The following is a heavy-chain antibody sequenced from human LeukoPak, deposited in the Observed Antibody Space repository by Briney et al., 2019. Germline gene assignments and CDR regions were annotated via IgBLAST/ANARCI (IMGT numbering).Heavy chain of an antibody. CDR3: ARWRSRPLEDAFDI. J-gene: IGHJ3*02. CDR1: GGSISSGGYY. D-gene: IGHD1-1*01. CDR2: IYHSGST. Sequence: SETLSLTCTGSGGSISSGGYYWSWIRQPPGRGLEWIGYIYHSGSTYYNPSLKSRVTISVDTSKNQFSLKLSSVTAADTAVYYCARWRSRPLEDAFDIWGQGTMVTVSS. V-gene: IGHV4-30-2*01.